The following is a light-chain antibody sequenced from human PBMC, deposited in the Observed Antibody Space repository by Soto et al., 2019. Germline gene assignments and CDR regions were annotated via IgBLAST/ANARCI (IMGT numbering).Light chain of an antibody. Sequence: QSVLTQPASVSGSPGQSITISCTGTSSDVGGYNYVSWYQQHPGKAPKLMIYDVSNRPSGVSNRFSGSKSGNTASLIISGLQAEDEADYYCSSYTRSSTLDVVFAGGTKLTVL. CDR2: DVS. CDR1: SSDVGGYNY. J-gene: IGLJ2*01. CDR3: SSYTRSSTLDVV. V-gene: IGLV2-14*01.